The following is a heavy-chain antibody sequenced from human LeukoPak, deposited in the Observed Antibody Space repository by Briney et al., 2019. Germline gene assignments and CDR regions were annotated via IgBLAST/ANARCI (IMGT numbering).Heavy chain of an antibody. CDR2: INGDGSSS. CDR1: GFIFSTYW. V-gene: IGHV3-74*01. CDR3: TRNPGMDV. J-gene: IGHJ6*02. Sequence: GSLRLSCAASGFIFSTYWMHWVRQAPGKGLVWVSRINGDGSSSTYADSVKGRFTISRDNAKNTLYLQMNSLRTEDTAVYYCTRNPGMDVWGQGTTVTVSS.